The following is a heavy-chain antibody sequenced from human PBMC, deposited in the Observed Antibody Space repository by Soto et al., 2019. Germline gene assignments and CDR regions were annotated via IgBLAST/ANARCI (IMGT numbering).Heavy chain of an antibody. CDR1: GGPIRSYY. CDR3: ARDQGPTRNYGGNPYLDY. Sequence: PSETLSLTCTVSGGPIRSYYWSWIRQPPGKGLEWIGYIYYSGSTTYNPSLKSRATISVDTPKNQFSLKLSSVTAADTAVYYCARDQGPTRNYGGNPYLDYWGQGTLVTVSS. J-gene: IGHJ4*02. D-gene: IGHD4-17*01. V-gene: IGHV4-59*01. CDR2: IYYSGST.